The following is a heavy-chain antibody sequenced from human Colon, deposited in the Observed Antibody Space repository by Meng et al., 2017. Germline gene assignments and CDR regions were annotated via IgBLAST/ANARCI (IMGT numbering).Heavy chain of an antibody. V-gene: IGHV3-66*02. Sequence: GESLQISCAASGFSVSSNYMTWVRQAPGKGLEWVSLIYSGGSTDYADSVKGRFTISRDNSKNTLYLQMHSLRPEDTAVYYCAGVVTAIFYWGQGTLVTVSS. CDR2: IYSGGST. CDR1: GFSVSSNY. CDR3: AGVVTAIFY. D-gene: IGHD2-21*02. J-gene: IGHJ4*02.